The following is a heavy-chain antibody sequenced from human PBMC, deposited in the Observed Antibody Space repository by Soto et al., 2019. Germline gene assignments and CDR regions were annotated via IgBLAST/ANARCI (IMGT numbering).Heavy chain of an antibody. D-gene: IGHD3-9*01. V-gene: IGHV1-18*01. CDR3: ARNRGDILTGYFDY. CDR2: ISPNIGTA. J-gene: IGHJ4*02. CDR1: GYTFTSYG. Sequence: ASVKVSCKASGYTFTSYGISWVRQAPGQGLEWMGWISPNIGTANYAQKFQGRVTITTDTSTSTAYMELSSLRSEDTAVYYCARNRGDILTGYFDYWGQGTLVTVSS.